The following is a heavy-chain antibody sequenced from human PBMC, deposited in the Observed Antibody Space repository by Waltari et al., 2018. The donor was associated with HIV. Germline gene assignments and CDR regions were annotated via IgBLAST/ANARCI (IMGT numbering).Heavy chain of an antibody. V-gene: IGHV3-9*01. Sequence: APGKGLEWVSGISWNSGSIGYADSVKGRFTISRDNAKNSLYLQMNSLRAEDTALYYCAKDITPRIRVFDYWGQGTLVTVSS. CDR2: ISWNSGSI. CDR3: AKDITPRIRVFDY. D-gene: IGHD3-10*01. J-gene: IGHJ4*02.